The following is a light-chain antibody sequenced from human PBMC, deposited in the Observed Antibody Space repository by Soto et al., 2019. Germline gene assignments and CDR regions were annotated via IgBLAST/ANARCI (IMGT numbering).Light chain of an antibody. CDR2: GTS. V-gene: IGKV3-20*01. CDR1: QSVSSTY. CDR3: QQYNSYQGT. J-gene: IGKJ1*01. Sequence: IVMTQSPSTLSLSPGERATLSCRASQSVSSTYLAWYQQKPGQAPRLLIYGTSSRATGIPDRFSGSGSGTDFTLTISRLEPDDFAAYYCQQYNSYQGTFGQGTKVDIK.